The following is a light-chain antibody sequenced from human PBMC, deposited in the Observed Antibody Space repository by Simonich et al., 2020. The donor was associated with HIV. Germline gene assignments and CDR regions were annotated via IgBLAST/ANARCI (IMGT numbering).Light chain of an antibody. CDR3: SSYTSFTVV. CDR1: SSDVGGYNY. Sequence: QSARTQPRSVSGSPGQSVTISCTGTSSDVGGYNYVSWYQQHPGKAPKLMIYDVTRRPSGVSIRFSASTSGNTASLTISGLQAEDEADYYCSSYTSFTVVFGGGTKLTVL. J-gene: IGLJ2*01. V-gene: IGLV2-11*01. CDR2: DVT.